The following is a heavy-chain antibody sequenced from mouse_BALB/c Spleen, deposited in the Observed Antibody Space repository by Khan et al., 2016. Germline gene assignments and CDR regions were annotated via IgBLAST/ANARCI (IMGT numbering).Heavy chain of an antibody. J-gene: IGHJ4*01. D-gene: IGHD1-1*01. Sequence: QMQLEESGAGLVKPGASVKLSCKASGYTFTEYIIHWVKQRSGQGLEWIGWFYPGRGSIKYNEKFKDKATLTAAKSSSTVYMELSRLTSEDSAVYFCARHGSKENAMDYWGQGTSVTVSS. CDR2: FYPGRGSI. V-gene: IGHV1-62-2*01. CDR1: GYTFTEYI. CDR3: ARHGSKENAMDY.